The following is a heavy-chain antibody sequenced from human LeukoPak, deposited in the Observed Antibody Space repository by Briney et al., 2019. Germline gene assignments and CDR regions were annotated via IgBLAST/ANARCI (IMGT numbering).Heavy chain of an antibody. CDR2: SNTDGSST. D-gene: IGHD1-26*01. J-gene: IGHJ4*02. Sequence: GGSLRLSCAASGFTFSRYWMHWVRQAPGKGLVWVSRSNTDGSSTNYADSVKGRFTISRDNAKNTLYLQMNSLRAEDTAVYYCARTRWGLYYFDYWGQGTLVTVSS. CDR3: ARTRWGLYYFDY. CDR1: GFTFSRYW. V-gene: IGHV3-74*01.